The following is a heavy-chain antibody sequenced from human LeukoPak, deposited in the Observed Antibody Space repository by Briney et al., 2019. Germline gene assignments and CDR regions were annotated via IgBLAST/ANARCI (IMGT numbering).Heavy chain of an antibody. D-gene: IGHD4-17*01. CDR2: ISNSGST. CDR3: ARCRDEFADYGFTS. CDR1: GDSTSSNY. J-gene: IGHJ1*01. Sequence: SETLSLTCTVSGDSTSSNYWSWIRQPPGKGLEWIGYISNSGSTKYNPSLRSRVTISVDTPKNLFSLKLTSMTAADTAFYYCARCRDEFADYGFTSWGQGTLVTVSS. V-gene: IGHV4-59*01.